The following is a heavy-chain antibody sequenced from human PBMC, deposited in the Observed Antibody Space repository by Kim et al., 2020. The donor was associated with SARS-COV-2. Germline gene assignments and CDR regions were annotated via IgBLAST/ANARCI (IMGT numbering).Heavy chain of an antibody. V-gene: IGHV4-39*01. Sequence: SETLSLTCTVSGDSISRSSNYWGWIRQPPGKGLEWIGSINYSGNTYYNPSLKSRVTISVDTSKNQFSLKMRSVTAADTAVYYCARLVSDNSAVAYWGQGT. D-gene: IGHD1-20*01. J-gene: IGHJ4*02. CDR2: INYSGNT. CDR1: GDSISRSSNY. CDR3: ARLVSDNSAVAY.